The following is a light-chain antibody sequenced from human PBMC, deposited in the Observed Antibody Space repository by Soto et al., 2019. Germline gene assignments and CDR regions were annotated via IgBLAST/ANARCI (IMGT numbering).Light chain of an antibody. CDR1: NSNIGNNN. CDR3: PPWDDSPCVFYV. Sequence: QSVLTQPPSASGTPGQRVTISCSGSNSNIGNNNVNWYQQLPGAAPKLLIFATDQRLSGVPDRFSGSKSGTSASLAISGLQSGVGADYFCPPWDDSPCVFYVSGTGPKLPVL. V-gene: IGLV1-44*01. CDR2: ATD. J-gene: IGLJ1*01.